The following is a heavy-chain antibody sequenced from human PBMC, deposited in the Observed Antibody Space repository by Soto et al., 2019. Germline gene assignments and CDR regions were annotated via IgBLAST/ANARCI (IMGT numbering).Heavy chain of an antibody. D-gene: IGHD1-7*01. Sequence: PGGSLRLSCAASGFTFRTYGMHWVRQAPGKGLEWVAVIWYDGSNKYYADSVKGRFTISRDNSKNTLDLQMDSLRAEDTAVYYCARDWDRELYYHYYMDVWGRGTKVTVSS. CDR3: ARDWDRELYYHYYMDV. J-gene: IGHJ6*03. CDR1: GFTFRTYG. CDR2: IWYDGSNK. V-gene: IGHV3-33*08.